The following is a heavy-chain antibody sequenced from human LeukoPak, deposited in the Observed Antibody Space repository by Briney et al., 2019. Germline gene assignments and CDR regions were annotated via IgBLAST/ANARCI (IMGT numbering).Heavy chain of an antibody. V-gene: IGHV1-3*04. Sequence: GASVKVSCKASGYTFTNHAMHWVRQAPGQGLEWMGWIDTANGNTKYLQKFQGRVTITRDTSARIVYMELSSLRFEDTALYYCARPGASSPGNWFAPWGQGSLVTVSS. CDR3: ARPGASSPGNWFAP. CDR1: GYTFTNHA. D-gene: IGHD6-13*01. CDR2: IDTANGNT. J-gene: IGHJ5*02.